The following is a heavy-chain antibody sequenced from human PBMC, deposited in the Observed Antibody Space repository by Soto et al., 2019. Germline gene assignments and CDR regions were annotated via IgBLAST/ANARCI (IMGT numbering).Heavy chain of an antibody. CDR2: ISGSGGST. Sequence: EVQLLESGGALVQPGGSLRLSCAASGFTFSSYAMSWVRQAPGKGLEWVSAISGSGGSTYYADSVKGRFTISRDNSKNTLYLQMNSLRAEDTAVYYCAKDRPEVVVAASWFDPWGQGTLVTVSS. J-gene: IGHJ5*02. V-gene: IGHV3-23*01. CDR3: AKDRPEVVVAASWFDP. CDR1: GFTFSSYA. D-gene: IGHD2-15*01.